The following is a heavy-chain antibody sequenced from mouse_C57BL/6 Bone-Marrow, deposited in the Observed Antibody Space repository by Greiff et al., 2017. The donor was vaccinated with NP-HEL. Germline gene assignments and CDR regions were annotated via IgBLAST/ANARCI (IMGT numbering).Heavy chain of an antibody. CDR1: GYTFTSYW. CDR2: IYPGNSDT. V-gene: IGHV1-5*01. CDR3: TGGYWYFDV. D-gene: IGHD1-1*02. J-gene: IGHJ1*03. Sequence: EVQLQQSGTVLARPGASVKMSCKTSGYTFTSYWMHWVKQRPGQGLEWIGAIYPGNSDTSYNQKFKGKAKLTAVTSASTAYMELSSLTNEDSAVYCCTGGYWYFDVWGTGTTVTVSS.